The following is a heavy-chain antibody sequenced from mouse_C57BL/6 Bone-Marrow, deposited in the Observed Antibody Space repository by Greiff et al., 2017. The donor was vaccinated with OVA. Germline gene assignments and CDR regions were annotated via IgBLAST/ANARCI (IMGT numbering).Heavy chain of an antibody. D-gene: IGHD1-1*01. V-gene: IGHV1-55*01. CDR2: IYPGSGST. J-gene: IGHJ4*01. Sequence: QVQLQQPGAELVKPGASVKMSCKASGYTFTSYWITWVKQRPGQGLERIGDIYPGSGSTNYNEKFKSKATLTVDTSSSTAYMQLSSLTSEDSAVYYCAREYYYGSVYYAMDYWGQGTSVTVSS. CDR1: GYTFTSYW. CDR3: AREYYYGSVYYAMDY.